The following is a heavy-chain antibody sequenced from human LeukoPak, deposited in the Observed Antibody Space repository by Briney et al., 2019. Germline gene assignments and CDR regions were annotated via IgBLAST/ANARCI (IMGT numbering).Heavy chain of an antibody. J-gene: IGHJ4*02. CDR3: ARDHLNRYGSPGLDY. CDR1: GNSISSYF. D-gene: IGHD3-10*01. V-gene: IGHV4-4*07. Sequence: SETLSLTCTVSGNSISSYFWSWIRQPAGKGLEWIGRIYTSGSPNYNPSLKSRVTMSVDTSKNQFSLKLSSVTAADTAVYYCARDHLNRYGSPGLDYWGQGTLVTVSS. CDR2: IYTSGSP.